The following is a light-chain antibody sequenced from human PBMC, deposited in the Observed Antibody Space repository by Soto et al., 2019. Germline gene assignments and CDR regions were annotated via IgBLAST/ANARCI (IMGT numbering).Light chain of an antibody. CDR1: QRLLYRSNNKNY. Sequence: DTVMSQSPASLAVSLGGRATINCKSSQRLLYRSNNKNYLAWYQHKAGQPPKLLIYWASTRDAGVPDRFSGSGSGTDFTLTINNVQAEDVAVYYCQQYYKPPWTCGQGTKVEI. V-gene: IGKV4-1*01. J-gene: IGKJ1*01. CDR3: QQYYKPPWT. CDR2: WAS.